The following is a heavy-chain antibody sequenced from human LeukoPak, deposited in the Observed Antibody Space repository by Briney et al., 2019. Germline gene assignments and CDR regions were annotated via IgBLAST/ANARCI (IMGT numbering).Heavy chain of an antibody. CDR1: GGSFSGYY. Sequence: SETLSLTCAVYGGSFSGYYWSWIRQPPGKGLEWIGEINHSGSTNYNPSLKSRVTISVHTSKNQFSLKLSSVTAADTAVYYCAREGTRRLLADYWGQGTLVTVSS. CDR3: AREGTRRLLADY. D-gene: IGHD1-7*01. J-gene: IGHJ4*02. V-gene: IGHV4-34*01. CDR2: INHSGST.